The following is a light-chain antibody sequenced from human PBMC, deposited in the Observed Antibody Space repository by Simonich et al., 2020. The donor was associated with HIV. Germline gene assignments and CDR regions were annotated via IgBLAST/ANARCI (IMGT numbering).Light chain of an antibody. CDR3: GTWDSSLSAVV. Sequence: QSVLTQPPSPSGTPGQRVIISCSGSSSSIGHNFVSWYQHLPGTAPKLLIYTNNQRPSGVPDRFSGSKSGTSDTLGITGLQTGDEADYYCGTWDSSLSAVVFGGGTKLTVL. CDR2: TNN. J-gene: IGLJ2*01. V-gene: IGLV1-51*02. CDR1: SSSIGHNF.